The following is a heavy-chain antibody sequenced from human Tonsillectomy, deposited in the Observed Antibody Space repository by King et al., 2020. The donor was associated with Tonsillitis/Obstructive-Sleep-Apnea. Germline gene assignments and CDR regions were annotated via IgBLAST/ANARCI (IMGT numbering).Heavy chain of an antibody. V-gene: IGHV2-70*01. Sequence: TLKESGPALVKPTQTLTLTCTFSGFSLSTSGMCVSWIRQPPGKALEWLALIDWDDDKYYSTSLKTRLTFSKDTSKNQVVLTMTNMDPVDTATYYCARSIAAAVGFRFDPWGQGTLVTVSS. D-gene: IGHD6-13*01. J-gene: IGHJ5*02. CDR2: IDWDDDK. CDR3: ARSIAAAVGFRFDP. CDR1: GFSLSTSGMC.